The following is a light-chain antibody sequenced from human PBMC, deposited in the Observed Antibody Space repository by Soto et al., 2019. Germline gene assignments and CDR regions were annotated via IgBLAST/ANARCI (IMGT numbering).Light chain of an antibody. Sequence: QSALTQPRSVSGSPGQSVTISCTGTSSDVGGYNYVSWYQQHPGKAPKLMIYDVNRRPSGVPDRFSGSKSGNTTSLTISGLQAEDESDYYCCSYSGSYTVLFGGGTKLTVL. CDR1: SSDVGGYNY. CDR3: CSYSGSYTVL. CDR2: DVN. V-gene: IGLV2-11*01. J-gene: IGLJ2*01.